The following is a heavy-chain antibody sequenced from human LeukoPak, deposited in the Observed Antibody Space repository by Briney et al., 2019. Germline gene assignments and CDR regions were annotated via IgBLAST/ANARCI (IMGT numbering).Heavy chain of an antibody. Sequence: ASVKVSCKASGYTFTSYGLSWVRQAPGQGLEWMGWISTYTGNTNYAQNLQGRVTMTTDTSTGTAYMELRSLRSDDTAVYYCARERNNWFDPWGQGTLVTVSS. V-gene: IGHV1-18*01. J-gene: IGHJ5*02. CDR2: ISTYTGNT. CDR1: GYTFTSYG. CDR3: ARERNNWFDP.